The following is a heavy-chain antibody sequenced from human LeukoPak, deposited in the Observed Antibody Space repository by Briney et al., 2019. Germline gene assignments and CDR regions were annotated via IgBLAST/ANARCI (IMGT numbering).Heavy chain of an antibody. J-gene: IGHJ4*02. V-gene: IGHV1-18*01. CDR1: GHTFTSYG. Sequence: ASVKVSCKASGHTFTSYGISWVRQAPGQGLEWMGWISAYNGNTNYAQKLQGRVTMTTDTSTSTAYMELRSLRSDDTAVYYCARDGYYYDSSPYSIFDYWGQGTLVTVSS. CDR2: ISAYNGNT. D-gene: IGHD3-22*01. CDR3: ARDGYYYDSSPYSIFDY.